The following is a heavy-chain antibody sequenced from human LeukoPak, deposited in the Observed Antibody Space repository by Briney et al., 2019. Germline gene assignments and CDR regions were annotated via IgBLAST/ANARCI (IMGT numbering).Heavy chain of an antibody. CDR3: ARRAGGYSHPYDY. CDR1: GFIFSSYE. J-gene: IGHJ4*02. V-gene: IGHV3-48*03. Sequence: QPGGSLRLSCAASGFIFSSYEMHWVRQAPGKGLEWVSYISSSGSTIYYADSVKGRFTISRDNAKNSLYLQMNSLRAEDTAVYYCARRAGGYSHPYDYWGQGILVTVSS. D-gene: IGHD4-23*01. CDR2: ISSSGSTI.